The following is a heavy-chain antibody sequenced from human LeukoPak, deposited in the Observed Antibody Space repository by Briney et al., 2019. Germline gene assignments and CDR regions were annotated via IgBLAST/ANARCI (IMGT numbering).Heavy chain of an antibody. Sequence: PGGSLRLSCAASGFTFSSYPMSWVRQAPGRGLEWVSVIYSGGSTYYADSVKGRFTISRDNSKNTLYLQMNSLRAEDTAVYYCARFGEGFDYWGQGTLVTVSS. CDR1: GFTFSSYP. J-gene: IGHJ4*02. D-gene: IGHD3-10*01. CDR3: ARFGEGFDY. V-gene: IGHV3-66*01. CDR2: IYSGGST.